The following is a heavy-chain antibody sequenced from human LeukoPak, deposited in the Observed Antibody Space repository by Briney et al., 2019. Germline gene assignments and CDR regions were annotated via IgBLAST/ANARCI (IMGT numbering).Heavy chain of an antibody. Sequence: GASLKISCKGSGSSFTSYWIGWVRQMPGKGLEWMGIIYPGDSDTRYSPSFQGQVTISADKSISTAYLQWSSLKASDTAMYYCARISDGYNSKYYFDYWGQGTLVTVSS. CDR3: ARISDGYNSKYYFDY. D-gene: IGHD5-24*01. J-gene: IGHJ4*02. CDR1: GSSFTSYW. V-gene: IGHV5-51*01. CDR2: IYPGDSDT.